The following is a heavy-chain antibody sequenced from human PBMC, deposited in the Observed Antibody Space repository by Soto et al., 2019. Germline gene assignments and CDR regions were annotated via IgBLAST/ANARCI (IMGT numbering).Heavy chain of an antibody. J-gene: IGHJ6*02. V-gene: IGHV4-34*01. CDR1: GGSFSGYY. D-gene: IGHD3-3*01. CDR2: INHSGST. Sequence: SETLSRTCAVYGGSFSGYYWSWIRQPPGKGLEWIGEINHSGSTNYNPSLKSRVTISVDTSKNQFSLKLSSVTAADTAVYYCASGELSITIFGVVTVYYYYGMDVWGQGTTVTVSS. CDR3: ASGELSITIFGVVTVYYYYGMDV.